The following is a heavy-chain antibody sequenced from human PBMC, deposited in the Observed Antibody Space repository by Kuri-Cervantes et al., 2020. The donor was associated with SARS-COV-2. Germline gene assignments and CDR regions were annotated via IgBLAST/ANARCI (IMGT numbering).Heavy chain of an antibody. V-gene: IGHV1-8*03. Sequence: ASVKVACKASGYTFTSYDINWVRQATGQGLEWMGWMNPNSGNTGYAQKFQGRVTVTRNTSISTAYMELSSLRSEDTAVYYCARVCYDFWSGPNWFDPWCQGTLVTVSS. CDR1: GYTFTSYD. CDR2: MNPNSGNT. J-gene: IGHJ5*02. CDR3: ARVCYDFWSGPNWFDP. D-gene: IGHD3-3*01.